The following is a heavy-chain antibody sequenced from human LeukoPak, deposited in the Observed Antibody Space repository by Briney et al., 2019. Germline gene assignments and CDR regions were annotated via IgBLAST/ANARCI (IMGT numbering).Heavy chain of an antibody. D-gene: IGHD1-26*01. Sequence: QPGGSLRLSCAASGFTVSSYYMTWVRQAPGKGLEWVSIIYDGGSTYYADSVKGRFSISRDSSKNTLFLQMNSLRAEDTAVYYCARGPPYSGSYSGIDYWDQGTLVTVSS. CDR2: IYDGGST. CDR3: ARGPPYSGSYSGIDY. CDR1: GFTVSSYY. V-gene: IGHV3-66*01. J-gene: IGHJ4*02.